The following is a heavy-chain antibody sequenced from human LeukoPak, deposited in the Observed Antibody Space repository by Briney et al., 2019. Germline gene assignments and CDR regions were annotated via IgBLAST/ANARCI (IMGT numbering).Heavy chain of an antibody. Sequence: SETLSLTCAVYGGSFSGYYWSWIRQPPGKGLKWIGEINHSGSTNYNPSLKSRVTISVDTSKNQFSLKLSSVTAADTAVYYCARHGRVVRGYQTKFDPWGQGTLVTVSS. CDR2: INHSGST. D-gene: IGHD3-10*01. CDR1: GGSFSGYY. J-gene: IGHJ5*02. CDR3: ARHGRVVRGYQTKFDP. V-gene: IGHV4-34*01.